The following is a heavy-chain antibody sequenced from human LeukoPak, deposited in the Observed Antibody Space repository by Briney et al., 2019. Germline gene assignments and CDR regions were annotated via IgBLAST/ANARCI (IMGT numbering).Heavy chain of an antibody. CDR3: ARMDYGSGSYFRYYFDY. J-gene: IGHJ4*02. V-gene: IGHV4-59*01. Sequence: SETLSLTCTVSGGSISSYYWSWIRQPPGKGLEWIGYIYYSGSTNYNPSLKSRVTISVDTSKNQFSLKLSSVTAADTAVYYCARMDYGSGSYFRYYFDYWGQGTLVTVSS. CDR1: GGSISSYY. CDR2: IYYSGST. D-gene: IGHD3-10*01.